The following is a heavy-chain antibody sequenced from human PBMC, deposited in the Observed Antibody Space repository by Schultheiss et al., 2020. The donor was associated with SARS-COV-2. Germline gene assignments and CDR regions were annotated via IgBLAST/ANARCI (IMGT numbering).Heavy chain of an antibody. J-gene: IGHJ6*02. CDR2: ISGSGGST. CDR1: GFTFSSYA. D-gene: IGHD6-19*01. CDR3: ARDNGIAVAGTLYYYYGMDV. V-gene: IGHV3-23*01. Sequence: GESLKISCAASGFTFSSYAMSWVRQAPGKGLEWVSAISGSGGSTYYADSVKGRFTISRDNSKNTLYLQMNSLRAEDTAVYYCARDNGIAVAGTLYYYYGMDVWGQGTTVTVSS.